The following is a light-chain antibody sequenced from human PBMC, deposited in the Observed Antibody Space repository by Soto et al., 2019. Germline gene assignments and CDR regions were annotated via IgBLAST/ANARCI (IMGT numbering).Light chain of an antibody. Sequence: QSVLTQPPSASGTPGQRVSISCSGSSSNLGSNSVNWYQHLPGTAPKLLISSNNQRPSGVPDRFSGSKSGTSASLAISGLQSEDAADYYCAVWDDRLNGPVFGGGTKLTVL. CDR2: SNN. V-gene: IGLV1-44*01. J-gene: IGLJ3*02. CDR3: AVWDDRLNGPV. CDR1: SSNLGSNS.